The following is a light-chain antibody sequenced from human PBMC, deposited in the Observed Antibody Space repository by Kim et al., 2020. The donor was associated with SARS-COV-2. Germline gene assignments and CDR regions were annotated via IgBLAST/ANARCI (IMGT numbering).Light chain of an antibody. V-gene: IGKV3-20*01. CDR3: QQYGSSPLT. CDR1: QSVSSSY. J-gene: IGKJ4*01. CDR2: GAS. Sequence: EIVLPQSPGTLSLSPGERATLSCRASQSVSSSYLAWYQQKPGQAPRLLIYGASSRATGIPDRFSGSGSGTDFTLTISRLEPEDFAVYYCQQYGSSPLTFGGGTRWISN.